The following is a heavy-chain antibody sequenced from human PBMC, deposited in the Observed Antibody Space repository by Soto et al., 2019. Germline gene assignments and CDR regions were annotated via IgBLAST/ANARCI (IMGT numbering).Heavy chain of an antibody. CDR3: AKDPTVTNEDNWFDP. J-gene: IGHJ5*02. D-gene: IGHD4-17*01. CDR2: ISGSGGST. V-gene: IGHV3-23*01. Sequence: GGSLRLSCAASGFTFSSYAMSWVRQAPGKGLEWVSAISGSGGSTYYADSVKGRFTISRDNSKNTLYLQMNSLRAGDTAVYYCAKDPTVTNEDNWFDPWGQGTLVTVSS. CDR1: GFTFSSYA.